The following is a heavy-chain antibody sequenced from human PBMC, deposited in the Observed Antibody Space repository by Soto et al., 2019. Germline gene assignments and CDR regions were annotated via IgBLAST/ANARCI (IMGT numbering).Heavy chain of an antibody. Sequence: PSETLSLTCTVSRDSIGGVGYWKWIGQFPRTGLEWIGCISSSGSTYYNPALNNRISLSLDTSQNQFSLKLLSVTAADTAIYYCARSGVTGIVIPSHWFDPWGQGTLVTVSS. D-gene: IGHD2-21*02. CDR3: ARSGVTGIVIPSHWFDP. J-gene: IGHJ5*02. V-gene: IGHV4-31*02. CDR2: ISSSGST. CDR1: RDSIGGVGY.